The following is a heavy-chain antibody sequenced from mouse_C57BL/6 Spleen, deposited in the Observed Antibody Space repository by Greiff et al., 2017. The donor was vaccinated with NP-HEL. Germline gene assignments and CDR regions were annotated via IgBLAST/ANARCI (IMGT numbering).Heavy chain of an antibody. J-gene: IGHJ1*03. CDR1: GFTFSSYA. D-gene: IGHD1-1*01. Sequence: VQLKESGGGLVKPGGSLKLSCAASGFTFSSYAMSWVRQTPEKRLEWVATISDGGSYTYYPDNVKGRFTISRDNAKNNLYLQMSHLKSEDTAMYYCARVPAHYYGSSHWYFDVWGTGTTVTVSS. V-gene: IGHV5-4*01. CDR3: ARVPAHYYGSSHWYFDV. CDR2: ISDGGSYT.